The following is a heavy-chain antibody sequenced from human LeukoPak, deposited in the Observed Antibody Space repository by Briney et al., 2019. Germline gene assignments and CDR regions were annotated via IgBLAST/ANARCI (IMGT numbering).Heavy chain of an antibody. D-gene: IGHD2-21*02. CDR3: TSWGDTTAEYFQR. V-gene: IGHV3-7*01. CDR2: INPDGHDK. J-gene: IGHJ1*01. CDR1: GFTFNKCW. Sequence: GGSLRLSCVVSGFTFNKCWMNWVRQAPGKGLEWVAHINPDGHDKYYVDSVKGRFSIYRDNAENSMYLQMNSLRVEDTAVYYCTSWGDTTAEYFQRWGQGTLVTVSS.